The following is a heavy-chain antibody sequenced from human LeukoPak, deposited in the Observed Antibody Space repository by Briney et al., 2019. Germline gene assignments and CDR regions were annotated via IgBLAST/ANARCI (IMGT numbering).Heavy chain of an antibody. V-gene: IGHV4-4*02. D-gene: IGHD6-13*01. J-gene: IGHJ6*02. Sequence: SETVSLTCAVSGGSISSSNWWSWVRQPPGKGLEWIGEIYHSGSTNYNPSLKSRVTISVDKSKNQFSLKLSSVTAADTAVYYCARARRIAAAGTYYYYGMDVWGQGTTVTVSS. CDR2: IYHSGST. CDR3: ARARRIAAAGTYYYYGMDV. CDR1: GGSISSSNW.